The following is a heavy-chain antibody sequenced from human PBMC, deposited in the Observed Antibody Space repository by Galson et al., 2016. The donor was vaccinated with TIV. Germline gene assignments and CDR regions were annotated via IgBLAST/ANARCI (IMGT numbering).Heavy chain of an antibody. J-gene: IGHJ6*02. V-gene: IGHV3-33*06. D-gene: IGHD4-17*01. CDR1: GFTFNYHG. CDR2: AWYDGSSA. CDR3: AKDQGWIDFADQGYFYYGLED. Sequence: SLRLSCAASGFTFNYHGIHWVRQAPGKGLEWLAVAWYDGSSAYYADSVKGRFTISRDNSKNTLYLEMTSLRAEDTAVYYCAKDQGWIDFADQGYFYYGLEDWGQGTAVTVSS.